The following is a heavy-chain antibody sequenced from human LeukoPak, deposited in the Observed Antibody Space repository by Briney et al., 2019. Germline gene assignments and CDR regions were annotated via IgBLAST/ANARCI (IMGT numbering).Heavy chain of an antibody. J-gene: IGHJ4*02. V-gene: IGHV3-11*04. CDR3: ASSMVRGVIASPFDY. D-gene: IGHD3-10*01. CDR1: GFTFSDYY. CDR2: ISSSGSTI. Sequence: PGGSLRLSCAASGFTFSDYYMSWIRQAPGKGLEWVSYISSSGSTIYYADSVKGRFTISRDNAKNSLYLQMNSLRAEDTAVYYCASSMVRGVIASPFDYWGPGTLVTVSS.